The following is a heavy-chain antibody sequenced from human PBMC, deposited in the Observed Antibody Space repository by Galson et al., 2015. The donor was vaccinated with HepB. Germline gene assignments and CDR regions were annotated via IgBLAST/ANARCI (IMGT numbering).Heavy chain of an antibody. CDR2: IGVSGGST. D-gene: IGHD3-10*01. V-gene: IGHV3-23*01. Sequence: SLRLSCAASGFTFSSYAMSWVRQAPGKGLEWVSAIGVSGGSTYYADSVKGRFTISRDNSKNTLYLQMNSLRAEDTAVYYCAKDFGDYGDYWGQGTLVTVSS. CDR1: GFTFSSYA. CDR3: AKDFGDYGDY. J-gene: IGHJ4*02.